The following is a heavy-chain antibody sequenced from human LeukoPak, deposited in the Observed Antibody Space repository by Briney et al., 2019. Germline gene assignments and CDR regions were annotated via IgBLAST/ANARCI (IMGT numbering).Heavy chain of an antibody. CDR1: GYTFTGYY. Sequence: SVKVSCKASGYTFTGYYMQWVRQAPGQGLEWMGRIIPIFGTANYAQKFQGRVTITTDESTSTAYMELSSLRSEDTAVYYCARSYIVEMATIFGYYFDYWGQGTLVTVSS. J-gene: IGHJ4*02. CDR2: IIPIFGTA. CDR3: ARSYIVEMATIFGYYFDY. V-gene: IGHV1-69*05. D-gene: IGHD5-24*01.